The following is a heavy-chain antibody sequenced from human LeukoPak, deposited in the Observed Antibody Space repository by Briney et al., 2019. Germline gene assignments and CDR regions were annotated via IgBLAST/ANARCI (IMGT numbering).Heavy chain of an antibody. Sequence: PGTSLRFSCATSGLTFTSHGFHWVRQAAGKGLEWVAFIRNDGSDTYHANSVKGRFSISRDNSKNTVYLHMNSLRAEDTAVYYCARDRGKDYFDNWGQGTQVTVSS. D-gene: IGHD4-23*01. CDR1: GLTFTSHG. CDR3: ARDRGKDYFDN. CDR2: IRNDGSDT. V-gene: IGHV3-33*01. J-gene: IGHJ4*02.